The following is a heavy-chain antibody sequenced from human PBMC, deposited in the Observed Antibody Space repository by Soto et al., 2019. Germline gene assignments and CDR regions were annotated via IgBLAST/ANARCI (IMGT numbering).Heavy chain of an antibody. CDR1: GFTFSSYA. Sequence: QVQLVESGGGVVQPGRSLRLSCAASGFTFSSYAMHWVRQAPGKGLEWVAVISYEGSNKYYADSVKGRFTISRDNSKNTLYLQMNSLRAEDTALYYCARGGTLWFGEPFDYWGQGTLVTFSS. CDR3: ARGGTLWFGEPFDY. J-gene: IGHJ4*02. V-gene: IGHV3-30-3*01. D-gene: IGHD3-10*01. CDR2: ISYEGSNK.